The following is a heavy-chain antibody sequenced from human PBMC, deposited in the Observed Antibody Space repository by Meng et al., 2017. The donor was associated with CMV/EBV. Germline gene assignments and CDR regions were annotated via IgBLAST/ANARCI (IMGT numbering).Heavy chain of an antibody. CDR1: FTCSECY. CDR2: ISVGGKNI. D-gene: IGHD3-9*01. CDR3: ARGAGYLVGPSKAWLDP. V-gene: IGHV3-11*01. Sequence: FTCSECYMTLIRQAPGKGLEWVAYISVGGKNINYADSVKGRFTVSRNNAENSLSLQMSSLRVEDSAVYYCARGAGYLVGPSKAWLDPWGQGTLVTVSS. J-gene: IGHJ5*02.